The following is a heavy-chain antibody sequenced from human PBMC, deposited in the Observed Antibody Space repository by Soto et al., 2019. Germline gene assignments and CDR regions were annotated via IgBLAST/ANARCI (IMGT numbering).Heavy chain of an antibody. Sequence: PVGSLRLSCASSVFTFRNYAMDCVRHPPGKGLKGASAMSNCFSDGKTHYADPVKGRFTISRGNAKKRVCLEINSRRAEDTAAYYCAKAFSTEVVHCFDYLRQGTLVEVSS. CDR3: AKAFSTEVVHCFDY. V-gene: IGHV3-23*01. CDR2: MSNCFSDGKT. J-gene: IGHJ4*02. D-gene: IGHD2-15*01. CDR1: VFTFRNYA.